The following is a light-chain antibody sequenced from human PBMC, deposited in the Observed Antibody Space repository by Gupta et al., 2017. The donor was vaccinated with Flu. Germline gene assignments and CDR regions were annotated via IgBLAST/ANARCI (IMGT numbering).Light chain of an antibody. V-gene: IGKV1-33*01. CDR2: DAS. J-gene: IGKJ5*01. CDR1: QDISNY. CDR3: QQYHNRPRVEDGIT. Sequence: DIQMTQSPSSLSASVGDRVTITCQASQDISNYLNWYHQKPGKAPNRRIYDASNLETGVPSRFSGSGSGKDFTFTISSLHPEKMATYYCQQYHNRPRVEDGITFGQGTRMDIK.